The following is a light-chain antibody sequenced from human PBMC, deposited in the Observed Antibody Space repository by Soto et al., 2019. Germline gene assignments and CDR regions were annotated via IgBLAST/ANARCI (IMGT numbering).Light chain of an antibody. V-gene: IGKV2-28*01. CDR2: MGS. CDR3: MQAVQTPWT. J-gene: IGKJ1*01. Sequence: EIVLTQSPLSLPVTPGESASIYCRSNQILRHSNGFNYLDWFLQRPGQSPQLLIYMGSNRASGVPDRFSGSGSGTEFTLKISGVEADDIGVYYCMQAVQTPWTFGQGTKVDIK. CDR1: QILRHSNGFNY.